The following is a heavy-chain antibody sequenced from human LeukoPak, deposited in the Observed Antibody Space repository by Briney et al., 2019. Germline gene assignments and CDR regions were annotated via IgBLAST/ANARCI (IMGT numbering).Heavy chain of an antibody. CDR3: ARDPRDGYNSGY. CDR2: INPNSGGT. J-gene: IGHJ4*02. D-gene: IGHD5-24*01. CDR1: GYTFTCYY. Sequence: ASVKVSCKASGYTFTCYYMHWVRQAPGQGLEWMGRINPNSGGTNYAQKFQGRVTMTRDTSISTAYMELSRLRSDDTAVYYCARDPRDGYNSGYWGQGALVTASS. V-gene: IGHV1-2*06.